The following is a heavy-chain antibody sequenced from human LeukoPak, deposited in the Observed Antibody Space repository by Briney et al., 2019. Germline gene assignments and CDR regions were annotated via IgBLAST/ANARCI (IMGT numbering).Heavy chain of an antibody. CDR1: GGSISSYY. CDR2: INHSGST. CDR3: ARPKYSSSWYFDY. Sequence: SETLSLTCTVSGGSISSYYWSWIRQPPGKGLEWIGEINHSGSTNYNPSLKSRVTISVDTSKNQFSLKVNSVTAADTAVYYCARPKYSSSWYFDYWGQGNLVTVSS. J-gene: IGHJ4*02. D-gene: IGHD6-13*01. V-gene: IGHV4-34*01.